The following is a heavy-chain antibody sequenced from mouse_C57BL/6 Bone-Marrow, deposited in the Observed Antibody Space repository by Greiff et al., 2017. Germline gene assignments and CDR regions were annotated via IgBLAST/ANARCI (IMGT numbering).Heavy chain of an antibody. D-gene: IGHD1-1*01. CDR1: GYTFTSYG. CDR3: ARNYGSSHWYFDV. J-gene: IGHJ1*03. Sequence: VQLQQSGAELARPGASVKLSCKASGYTFTSYGISWVKQRTGQGLEWIGEIYPRSGNTYYNEKFKGKATLTADKSSSTAYMELRSLTSEDSAVYFCARNYGSSHWYFDVWGTGTTGTVSS. V-gene: IGHV1-81*01. CDR2: IYPRSGNT.